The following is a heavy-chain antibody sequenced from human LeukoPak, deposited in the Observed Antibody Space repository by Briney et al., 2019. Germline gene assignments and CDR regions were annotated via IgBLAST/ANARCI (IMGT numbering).Heavy chain of an antibody. CDR2: VHLDGKT. V-gene: IGHV4-4*02. Sequence: SGTLSLTCGVSGGSVINTNWWTWVRQPPGKGLEWIGEVHLDGKTNYNPSLESRLTMSVDVSENQVSLKLTSVTAADTAVYYCAREGGFYRPLDYSGQGTLVTVSS. J-gene: IGHJ4*02. D-gene: IGHD3-3*01. CDR1: GGSVINTNW. CDR3: AREGGFYRPLDY.